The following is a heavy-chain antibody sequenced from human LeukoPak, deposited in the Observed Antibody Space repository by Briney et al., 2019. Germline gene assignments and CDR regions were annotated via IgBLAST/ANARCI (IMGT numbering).Heavy chain of an antibody. D-gene: IGHD6-19*01. V-gene: IGHV3-53*05. CDR2: IYSGGST. J-gene: IGHJ4*02. CDR1: GFTVSSNY. Sequence: SGGSLRLSCAASGFTVSSNYMSWVRQAPGKGLEWVSVIYSGGSTYYADSVKGRFTISRDNSKNTLYLQMNSLRAEDTAVYYCAIPSSGWSFDYWGQGTLVTVSS. CDR3: AIPSSGWSFDY.